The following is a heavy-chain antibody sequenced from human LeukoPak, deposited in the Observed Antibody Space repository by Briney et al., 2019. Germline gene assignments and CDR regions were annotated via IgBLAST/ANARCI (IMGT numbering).Heavy chain of an antibody. CDR1: GGXISNYF. J-gene: IGHJ4*02. V-gene: IGHV4-59*01. CDR2: IYDSGTS. CDR3: ARSNGWYSFDY. Sequence: SETLSLTCTVSGGXISNYFCSRIRQPPGKGLEWVAYIYDSGTSNYNPSLKSRVTISVDTSKNQFSLSLSSVTAADTAVYYCARSNGWYSFDYWGQGTLVTVSS. D-gene: IGHD6-19*01.